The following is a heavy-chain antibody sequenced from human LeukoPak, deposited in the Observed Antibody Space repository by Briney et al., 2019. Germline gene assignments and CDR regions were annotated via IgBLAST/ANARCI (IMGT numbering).Heavy chain of an antibody. D-gene: IGHD3-16*01. J-gene: IGHJ3*02. CDR2: VNPSSGGI. CDR1: GYTFTSYN. V-gene: IGHV1-46*01. Sequence: GASVKVSCKASGYTFTSYNMHWVRQAPGQGLEWMAIVNPSSGGISYAQNFKGRVTMTRDTSTSTVYMELSSLRSEDTAVYYCARDFRGTYASPDGFDIWGQGTMVTVSS. CDR3: ARDFRGTYASPDGFDI.